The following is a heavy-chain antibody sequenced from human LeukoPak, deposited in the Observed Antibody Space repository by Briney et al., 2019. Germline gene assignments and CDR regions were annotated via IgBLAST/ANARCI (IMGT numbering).Heavy chain of an antibody. J-gene: IGHJ4*02. V-gene: IGHV4-39*01. D-gene: IGHD3-22*01. Sequence: PSETLSLTCTVSGGSISSSSNYWGWLRQPPGKGLEWIGSIHFSGSTYYKSSLKSRVTISVDTSKNQFSLKLSSVTAADTAVYYYARHGYYYDSSGYRYFDYWGQGILVTVSS. CDR1: GGSISSSSNY. CDR3: ARHGYYYDSSGYRYFDY. CDR2: IHFSGST.